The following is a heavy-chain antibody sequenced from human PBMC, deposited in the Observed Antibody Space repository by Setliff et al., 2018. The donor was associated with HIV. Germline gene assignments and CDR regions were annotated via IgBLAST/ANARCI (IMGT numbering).Heavy chain of an antibody. V-gene: IGHV4-61*02. Sequence: SETLSLTCTVSGGSISSGSYYWSWIRQPAGKGLECIGRIYTSGSTYYNPSLKSRVTISVDTSKNQFSLKLSSVTAADTAVYYCATYADRESNRFDPWGQGILGTVSS. CDR3: ATYADRESNRFDP. CDR2: IYTSGST. J-gene: IGHJ5*02. D-gene: IGHD3-10*01. CDR1: GGSISSGSYY.